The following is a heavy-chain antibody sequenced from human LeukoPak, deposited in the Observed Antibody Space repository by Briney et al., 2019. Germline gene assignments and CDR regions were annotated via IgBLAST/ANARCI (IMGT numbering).Heavy chain of an antibody. CDR3: AREGAADYGMDV. Sequence: SETLSLTCTVSGGSISSYYWSWIRQPPGKGLEWIGYIYYSGSTNYNPSLKSRVTISVDTSKNQFSLKLSSVTAADTAVYYCAREGAADYGMDVWGQGTTVTVSS. CDR2: IYYSGST. J-gene: IGHJ6*02. V-gene: IGHV4-59*01. CDR1: GGSISSYY. D-gene: IGHD6-13*01.